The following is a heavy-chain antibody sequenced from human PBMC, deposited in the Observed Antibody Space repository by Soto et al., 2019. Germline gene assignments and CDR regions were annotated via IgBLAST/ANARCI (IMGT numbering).Heavy chain of an antibody. J-gene: IGHJ4*02. Sequence: QVQLVESGGGVVQPGRSLRLSCAASGFTFSSYAMHWVRQAPGKGLEWVAVISYDGSNKYYADSVKGRFTISRDNSKNTLYLQMNSLRAEDTAVYYCATNRIAAAGTDYWGQGTLVTVSS. CDR1: GFTFSSYA. V-gene: IGHV3-30-3*01. CDR2: ISYDGSNK. D-gene: IGHD6-13*01. CDR3: ATNRIAAAGTDY.